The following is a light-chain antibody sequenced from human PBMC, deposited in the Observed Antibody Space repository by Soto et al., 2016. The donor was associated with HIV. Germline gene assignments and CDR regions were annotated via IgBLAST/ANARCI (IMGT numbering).Light chain of an antibody. J-gene: IGLJ3*02. CDR3: NSRDSSGNSR. CDR2: GKN. Sequence: SSELTQDPAVSVALGQTVRITCQGDSLRSYYASWYQQKSGQTPVVVIYGKNNRPSGIPDRFSGSSSGTQLPDHHWGSGEDEADYYCNSRDSSGNSRFGGGTKLTVL. CDR1: SLRSYY. V-gene: IGLV3-19*01.